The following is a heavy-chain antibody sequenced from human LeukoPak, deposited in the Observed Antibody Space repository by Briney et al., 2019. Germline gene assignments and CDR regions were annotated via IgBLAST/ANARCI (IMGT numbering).Heavy chain of an antibody. J-gene: IGHJ3*02. CDR2: IHHSGST. CDR1: GVSISSSNR. CDR3: ATNVGDTSHAFAI. D-gene: IGHD1-26*01. V-gene: IGHV4-4*02. Sequence: SGTLSLTCEVSGVSISSSNRWSWVRQPPGKGLECIGEIHHSGSTNYNPSLKSRVTISVDTSKNQFSLKLSSVTAADTAVYYCATNVGDTSHAFAIWGQRTMVTVSS.